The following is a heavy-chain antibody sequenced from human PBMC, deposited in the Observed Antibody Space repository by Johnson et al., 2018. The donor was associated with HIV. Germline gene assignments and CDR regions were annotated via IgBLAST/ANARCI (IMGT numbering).Heavy chain of an antibody. D-gene: IGHD6-6*01. J-gene: IGHJ3*02. V-gene: IGHV3-23*04. Sequence: VQLVESGGGVVQPGRSLKLSCAASGFTFDDYAMHWVRQTPGKGLEWVSAISGSGGSTYYADSVKGRFTISRDNSKNTLYLQMNSLRAEDTAVYYCAKEARRPAFDIWGQGTMVTVSS. CDR3: AKEARRPAFDI. CDR2: ISGSGGST. CDR1: GFTFDDYA.